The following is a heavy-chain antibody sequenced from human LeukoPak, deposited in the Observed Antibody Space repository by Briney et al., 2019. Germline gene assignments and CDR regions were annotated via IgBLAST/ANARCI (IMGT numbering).Heavy chain of an antibody. CDR2: IYYSGST. J-gene: IGHJ6*03. CDR1: GGSISSYY. V-gene: IGHV4-59*01. CDR3: ARDQGPRDYYMDV. Sequence: SETLSLTCTVSGGSISSYYWSWIRQPPGKGLEWIGYIYYSGSTNYNPSLKSRVTISVDTSKNQFSLKLSSVTAADTAVYYCARDQGPRDYYMDVWGKGTTVTVSS.